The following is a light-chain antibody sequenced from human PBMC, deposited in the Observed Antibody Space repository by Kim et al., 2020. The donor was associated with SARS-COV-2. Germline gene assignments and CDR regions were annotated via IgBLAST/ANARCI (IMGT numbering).Light chain of an antibody. J-gene: IGKJ2*02. CDR1: LGVIISY. V-gene: IGKV3-20*01. CDR3: KQYGSSPQCT. Sequence: SPGEEATLCCRASLGVIISYVAWYQRKPGPAPIILIFGESTRATGIPARFSGSGSGTDLTLTISRLKPEDFAVYYCKQYGSSPQCTFGQGTKLEI. CDR2: GES.